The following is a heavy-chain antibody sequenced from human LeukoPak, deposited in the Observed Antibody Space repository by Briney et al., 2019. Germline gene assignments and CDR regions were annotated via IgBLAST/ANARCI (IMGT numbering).Heavy chain of an antibody. J-gene: IGHJ4*02. CDR2: IYYSGST. Sequence: KPSETLSLTCTVSGGSISSYYWSWIRQPPGKGLEWIGYIYYSGSTNYNPSLKSRVTVSVDTSKNQFSLKLSSVTAADTAVYYCARGGEMATIPDYWGQGTLVTVSS. CDR1: GGSISSYY. D-gene: IGHD5-24*01. V-gene: IGHV4-59*01. CDR3: ARGGEMATIPDY.